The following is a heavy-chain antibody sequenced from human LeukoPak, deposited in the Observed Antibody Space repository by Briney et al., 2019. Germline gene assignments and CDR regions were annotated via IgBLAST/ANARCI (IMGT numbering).Heavy chain of an antibody. J-gene: IGHJ4*02. CDR2: ISYDGSNR. Sequence: HPGRSLRLSCAASGFTFSSYAMHWVRQAPGKGLEWVAVISYDGSNRYYADSVKGRFTISRDNSKNTVYLQMNSLRAEDTAVYYCARGVGSGSRLRAGDYWGQGTLVTVSS. CDR3: ARGVGSGSRLRAGDY. V-gene: IGHV3-30*04. CDR1: GFTFSSYA. D-gene: IGHD1-26*01.